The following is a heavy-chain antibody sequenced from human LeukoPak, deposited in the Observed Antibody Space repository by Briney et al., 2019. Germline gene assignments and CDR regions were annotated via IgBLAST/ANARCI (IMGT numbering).Heavy chain of an antibody. V-gene: IGHV4-39*07. Sequence: SETLSLTCTVSGGSFSSSSYYWGWIRQPPGKGLEWVGSINYRGSNYHNSSLKSRVTMSIDTSKNQFSLKLSSVTAADTAVYYCARSILRYYFDSSGYYPYYFDYWGQGMLVTVSS. CDR1: GGSFSSSSYY. J-gene: IGHJ4*02. CDR3: ARSILRYYFDSSGYYPYYFDY. CDR2: INYRGSN. D-gene: IGHD3-22*01.